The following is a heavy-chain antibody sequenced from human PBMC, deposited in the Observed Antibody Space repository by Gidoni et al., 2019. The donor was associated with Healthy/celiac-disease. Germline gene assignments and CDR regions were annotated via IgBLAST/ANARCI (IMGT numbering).Heavy chain of an antibody. CDR2: IAYDGSNK. V-gene: IGHV3-30*18. J-gene: IGHJ4*02. CDR3: AKDAEGYFDY. Sequence: QVQLVESGGGVVQPGRSLSLSCAASGFTFSSYGMHWVRHAPGKGLEWVAVIAYDGSNKYYADSVKGRFTISRDNSKNTLYLQMNSLRAEDTAVYYCAKDAEGYFDYWGQGTLVTVSS. CDR1: GFTFSSYG.